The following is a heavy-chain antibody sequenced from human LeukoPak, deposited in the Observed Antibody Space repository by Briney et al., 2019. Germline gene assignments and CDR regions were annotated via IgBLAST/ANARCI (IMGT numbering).Heavy chain of an antibody. J-gene: IGHJ3*02. CDR3: ARQSYYDSSGTDAFDI. CDR1: GGSISSSSYY. D-gene: IGHD3-22*01. CDR2: IYYSGST. Sequence: PSETLSLTCTVSGGSISSSSYYWVWIRQPPGKGLEWIGSIYYSGSTYYNPSLKSRVTISVDTSKNQFSLKLSSVTAADTAVYYCARQSYYDSSGTDAFDIWGQGTMVTVSS. V-gene: IGHV4-39*01.